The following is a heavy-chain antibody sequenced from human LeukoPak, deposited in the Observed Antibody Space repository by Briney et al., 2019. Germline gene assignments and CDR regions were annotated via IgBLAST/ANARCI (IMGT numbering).Heavy chain of an antibody. CDR1: GFTVSSDY. D-gene: IGHD5-12*01. CDR3: ARGSGYSGYDNDY. CDR2: ISSSGSTI. J-gene: IGHJ4*02. V-gene: IGHV3-11*04. Sequence: PGGSLRLSCAASGFTVSSDYLSWVRQAPGKGLEWVSYISSSGSTIYYADSVKGRFTISRDNAKNSLYLQMNSLRAEDTAVYYCARGSGYSGYDNDYWGQGTLVTVSS.